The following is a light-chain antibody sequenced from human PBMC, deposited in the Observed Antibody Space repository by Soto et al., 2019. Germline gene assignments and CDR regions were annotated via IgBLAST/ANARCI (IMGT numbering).Light chain of an antibody. V-gene: IGLV3-25*02. CDR1: ELSKQY. Sequence: SYELTQPPSVSVSPGQTAWITCSGDELSKQYSFWYQQKPGQAPVLVIYKDTERASGIPERFSGSSSGATVTLTISGVRAEDEATYYCQSSDDTGDYYLFGTGTKVTVL. CDR2: KDT. J-gene: IGLJ1*01. CDR3: QSSDDTGDYYL.